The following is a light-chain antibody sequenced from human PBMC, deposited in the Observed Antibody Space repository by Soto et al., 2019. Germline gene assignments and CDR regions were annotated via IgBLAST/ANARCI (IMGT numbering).Light chain of an antibody. CDR2: GAL. J-gene: IGKJ1*01. Sequence: ETVLTQSPGTLSLSPGERATLSCRASQNVTNSYLAWFQQKPGQAPRLLIFGALSRATGIPDRFSGSGSGTDFTLTISRLEPEDFAVYYCQQYATSPWTFGQGTKVEVK. CDR1: QNVTNSY. CDR3: QQYATSPWT. V-gene: IGKV3-20*01.